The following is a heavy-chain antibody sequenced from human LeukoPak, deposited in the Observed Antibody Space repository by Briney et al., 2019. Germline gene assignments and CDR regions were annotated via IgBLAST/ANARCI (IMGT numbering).Heavy chain of an antibody. J-gene: IGHJ4*02. CDR2: IDHSGST. D-gene: IGHD3-3*01. CDR3: ARGLEYYDFWSGLFVIGPYDY. CDR1: GDSVSSGSYY. Sequence: PSETLSLTCTVSGDSVSSGSYYWSWIRQPPGKGLEWIGEIDHSGSTNYNPSLKSRVTISVDTSKNQFSLKLSSVTAADTAVYYCARGLEYYDFWSGLFVIGPYDYWGQGTLVTVSS. V-gene: IGHV4-39*07.